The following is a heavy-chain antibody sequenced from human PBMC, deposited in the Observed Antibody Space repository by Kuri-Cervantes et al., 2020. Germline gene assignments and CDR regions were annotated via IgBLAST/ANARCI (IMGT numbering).Heavy chain of an antibody. D-gene: IGHD4-17*01. J-gene: IGHJ4*02. CDR2: IRYDEINK. CDR1: GFTFSSYG. V-gene: IGHV3-30*02. CDR3: AKIDDYGDYSFDY. Sequence: GESLKISCAASGFTFSSYGMHWVRQAPGKGLEWVAFIRYDEINKYYADSVKGRFTISRDNFKNTLYLQMNSLRAEDTAVYYCAKIDDYGDYSFDYWGQGTLVTVSS.